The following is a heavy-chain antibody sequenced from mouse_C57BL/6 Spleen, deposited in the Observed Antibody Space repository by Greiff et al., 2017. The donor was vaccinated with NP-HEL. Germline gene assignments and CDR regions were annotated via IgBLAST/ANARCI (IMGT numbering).Heavy chain of an antibody. D-gene: IGHD2-1*01. V-gene: IGHV1-61*01. J-gene: IGHJ2*01. CDR2: IYPSDSET. CDR3: ARSELPYYFDY. CDR1: GYTFTSYW. Sequence: QVQLQQPGAELVRPGSSVKLSCKASGYTFTSYWMDWVKQRPGQGLEWIGNIYPSDSETHYNQKFKDKATLTVDKSSSTAYMQLSSLTSEDSAVYYCARSELPYYFDYWGQGTTLTVSS.